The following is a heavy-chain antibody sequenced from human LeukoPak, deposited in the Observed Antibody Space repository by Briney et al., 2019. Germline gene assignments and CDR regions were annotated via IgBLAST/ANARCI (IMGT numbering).Heavy chain of an antibody. Sequence: GGSLRLSCAASGFTFNNYVMHWVRQAPGKGLEWVAVISLDGSNKYYADSVRGRFTISRDNSKNTVFLQMNSLRAEDTAVYYCAREPTYCSSISCYFDYWGQGTLVTVSS. CDR2: ISLDGSNK. D-gene: IGHD2-2*01. CDR3: AREPTYCSSISCYFDY. CDR1: GFTFNNYV. J-gene: IGHJ4*02. V-gene: IGHV3-30-3*01.